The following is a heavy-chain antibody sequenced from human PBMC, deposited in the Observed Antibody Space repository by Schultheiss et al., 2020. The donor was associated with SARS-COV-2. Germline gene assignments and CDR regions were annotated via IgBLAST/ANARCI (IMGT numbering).Heavy chain of an antibody. Sequence: ASVKVSCKASGYTFTGYYMHWVRQAPGQGLEWMGWINPNSGGTNYAQKFQGWVTMTRDTSISTAYMELSRLRSDDTAVYYCAREGFAGWELLHYGMDVWGQGTTVTVSS. V-gene: IGHV1-2*04. J-gene: IGHJ6*02. D-gene: IGHD1-26*01. CDR1: GYTFTGYY. CDR3: AREGFAGWELLHYGMDV. CDR2: INPNSGGT.